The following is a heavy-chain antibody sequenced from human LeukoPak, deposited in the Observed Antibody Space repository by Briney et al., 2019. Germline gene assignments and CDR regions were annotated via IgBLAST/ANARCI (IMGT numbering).Heavy chain of an antibody. V-gene: IGHV3-30*04. CDR1: GFTFSSCA. CDR3: ARGGSYLSDFDI. CDR2: ISYDGSNK. J-gene: IGHJ3*02. Sequence: TGGSLRLSCAASGFTFSSCAMHWVRQAPGKGLEWVAVISYDGSNKYYADSVKGRFTISRDNSKNTLYLQMNSLRAEDTAVYYCARGGSYLSDFDIWGQGTMVTVSS. D-gene: IGHD1-26*01.